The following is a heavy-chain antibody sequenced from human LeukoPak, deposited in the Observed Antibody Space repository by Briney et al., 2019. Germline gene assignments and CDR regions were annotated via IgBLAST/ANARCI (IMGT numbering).Heavy chain of an antibody. V-gene: IGHV3-7*01. CDR2: IKQDGSEK. J-gene: IGHJ4*02. CDR3: AREGDYYCSGGSCYDY. Sequence: GGSLRLSCAASGFTFSSYWMSWVRQAPGKGLEWVANIKQDGSEKYYVDSVKGRFTISRDNAKNSVYLQMNSLRAEDTAVYYCAREGDYYCSGGSCYDYWGQGTLVTVSS. CDR1: GFTFSSYW. D-gene: IGHD2-15*01.